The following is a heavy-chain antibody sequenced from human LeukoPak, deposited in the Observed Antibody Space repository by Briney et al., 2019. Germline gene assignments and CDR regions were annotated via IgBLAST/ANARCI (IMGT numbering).Heavy chain of an antibody. D-gene: IGHD3-22*01. CDR3: ARGIGDYYDSSGTPRGAFDP. CDR2: IYTSGST. J-gene: IGHJ5*02. V-gene: IGHV4-61*02. Sequence: SQTLSLTCTVSGGSISSGSYYWSWIRQPAGKGLEWIGRIYTSGSTNYNPSLKSRVTISVDTSKNQFSLKLSSVTAADTAVYYCARGIGDYYDSSGTPRGAFDPWGQGTLVTVSS. CDR1: GGSISSGSYY.